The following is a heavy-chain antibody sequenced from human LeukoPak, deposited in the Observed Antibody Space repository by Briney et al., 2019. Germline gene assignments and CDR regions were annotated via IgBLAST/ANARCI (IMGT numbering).Heavy chain of an antibody. J-gene: IGHJ3*02. D-gene: IGHD2-2*01. CDR1: GGSISTYY. CDR2: IYYSGST. V-gene: IGHV4-59*01. Sequence: PSETLSLTCTVSGGSISTYYWSWIRQPPGEGMEWIGYIYYSGSTNYHPSLKSRVTISVDTPRNQFSLRLSSVAAADTAMYYCARGGYCSSSSCYGDDAFDIWGQGTMVTVSS. CDR3: ARGGYCSSSSCYGDDAFDI.